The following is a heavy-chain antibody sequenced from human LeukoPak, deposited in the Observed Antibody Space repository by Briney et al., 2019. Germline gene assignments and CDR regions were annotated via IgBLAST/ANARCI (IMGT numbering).Heavy chain of an antibody. CDR1: GFTFSSYG. Sequence: GGSLRLSCAASGFTFSSYGMNWVRQAPGKGLEWVSAISSVIGSTYYAESVKGRFTISRDISKNTLYLEMNSLRAEDTAIYYCAKDAYDFWSGPDYWGQGTLVTVSS. CDR2: ISSVIGST. D-gene: IGHD3-3*01. V-gene: IGHV3-23*01. J-gene: IGHJ4*02. CDR3: AKDAYDFWSGPDY.